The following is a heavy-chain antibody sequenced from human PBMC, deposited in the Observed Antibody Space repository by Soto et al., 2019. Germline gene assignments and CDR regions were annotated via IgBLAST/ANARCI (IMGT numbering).Heavy chain of an antibody. CDR2: IYYSGST. J-gene: IGHJ6*02. CDR1: GGSVSSGDYY. V-gene: IGHV4-30-4*01. Sequence: QVQLQESGPGLVKPSQTLSLTCTVSGGSVSSGDYYWSWIRQPPGKGLEWIGYIYYSGSTYYNPSLKSRVTISVDTSTNQFSLMLSSVTAADTAVYYCARVLRDCSGTTCYFYYYYNMDVWGQGTTVTVSS. D-gene: IGHD2-2*01. CDR3: ARVLRDCSGTTCYFYYYYNMDV.